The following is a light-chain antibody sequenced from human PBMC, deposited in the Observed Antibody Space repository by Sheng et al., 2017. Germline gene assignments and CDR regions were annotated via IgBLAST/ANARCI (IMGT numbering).Light chain of an antibody. CDR3: QQTYSPPRS. CDR2: SAS. V-gene: IGKV1-39*01. CDR1: QGISSA. Sequence: IQLTQSPSSLSASVGDRVTITCRASQGISSALAWYQQKPGKAPRLLIYSASTLHSGVPSRFSGSGSGTHFTLTISTLQPEDFAAYYCQQTYSPPRSFGQGTNLEIK. J-gene: IGKJ2*03.